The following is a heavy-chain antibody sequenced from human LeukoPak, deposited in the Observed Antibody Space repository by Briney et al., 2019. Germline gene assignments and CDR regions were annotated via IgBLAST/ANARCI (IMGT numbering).Heavy chain of an antibody. CDR1: VGTFTSYA. D-gene: IGHD3-10*01. CDR3: ARDSGRTYYFDY. CDR2: IIPIFGTA. V-gene: IGHV1-69*13. J-gene: IGHJ4*02. Sequence: SVKVSCKASVGTFTSYAISWVRQAPGQGLEWMGGIIPIFGTANYAQKFQGRVTITADESTGTAYMELSSLRSEDTAVYDCARDSGRTYYFDYWGEGTLVTVSS.